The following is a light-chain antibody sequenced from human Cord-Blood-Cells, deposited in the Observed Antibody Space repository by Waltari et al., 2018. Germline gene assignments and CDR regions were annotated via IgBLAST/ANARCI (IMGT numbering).Light chain of an antibody. V-gene: IGKV1-33*01. CDR3: QQYDNLPPGT. CDR1: QEISNY. CDR2: DAS. J-gene: IGKJ4*01. Sequence: DIQMTQPPSSLYASVGDRVTITCQASQEISNYLNWYQQKPGKAPKLLIYDASNLETGVPSRFSGSGSGTDFTFTISSLQPEDIATYYCQQYDNLPPGTFGGGTKVEIK.